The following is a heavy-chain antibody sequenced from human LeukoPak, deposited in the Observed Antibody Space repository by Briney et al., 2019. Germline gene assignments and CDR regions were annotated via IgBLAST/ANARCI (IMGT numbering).Heavy chain of an antibody. D-gene: IGHD3-22*01. J-gene: IGHJ4*02. CDR2: ISWNSGSI. Sequence: GRSLRLSCAASGFTFGDYAMHWVRQAPGKGLEWVSSISWNSGSIGYADSVKGRFTISRDNAKNSLYLQMNSLRAEDTALYYCAKGSALLVVITYFDYWGQGTLVTVSS. V-gene: IGHV3-9*01. CDR3: AKGSALLVVITYFDY. CDR1: GFTFGDYA.